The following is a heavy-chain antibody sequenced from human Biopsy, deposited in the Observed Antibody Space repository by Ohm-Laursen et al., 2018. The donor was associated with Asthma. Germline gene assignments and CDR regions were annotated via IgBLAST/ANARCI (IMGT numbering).Heavy chain of an antibody. J-gene: IGHJ4*02. D-gene: IGHD2-2*01. CDR2: INSVFGTT. Sequence: ASVKASCKSLGGTFNTYVIGWARQAPGQGIEWMGGINSVFGTTTYPQKFRDRVTITADDSTSTVYMELSSLRSEDTAVYYCARKAGSCISRTCYSLDFWGQGTLVTVSS. CDR1: GGTFNTYV. V-gene: IGHV1-69*13. CDR3: ARKAGSCISRTCYSLDF.